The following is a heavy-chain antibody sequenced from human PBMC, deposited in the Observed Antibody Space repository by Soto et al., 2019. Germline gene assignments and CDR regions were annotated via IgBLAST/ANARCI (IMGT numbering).Heavy chain of an antibody. Sequence: QVQLVQSAAEVKQPGASVKVSCKASGYTLTNYAISWVRQAPGQGPEWMGWINTCNGNSNYAQKFQGRVTITTHTSTNTAYMELRSLTSDDTAVYYCARDCTGGSCFCIYWGQGTLVTVSS. V-gene: IGHV1-18*01. CDR2: INTCNGNS. J-gene: IGHJ4*02. CDR1: GYTLTNYA. CDR3: ARDCTGGSCFCIY. D-gene: IGHD2-15*01.